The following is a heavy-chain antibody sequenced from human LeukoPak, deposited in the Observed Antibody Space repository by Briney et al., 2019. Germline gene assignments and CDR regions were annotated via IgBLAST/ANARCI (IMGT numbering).Heavy chain of an antibody. CDR1: GGSFSGYY. CDR2: INHSGST. CDR3: ATRYHWGPNYFDY. V-gene: IGHV4-34*01. Sequence: PSETLSLTCAVYGGSFSGYYWSWIRQPPGKGLEWIGEINHSGSTNYNPSLKSRVTISVDTSKNQFSLKLSSVTAADTAVYYCATRYHWGPNYFDYWGQGTLVTASS. D-gene: IGHD7-27*01. J-gene: IGHJ4*02.